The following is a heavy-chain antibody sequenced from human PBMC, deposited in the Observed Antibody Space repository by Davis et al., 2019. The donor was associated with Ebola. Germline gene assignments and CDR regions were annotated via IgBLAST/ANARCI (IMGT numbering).Heavy chain of an antibody. J-gene: IGHJ6*02. CDR3: ARAGPNVYYYYPMEV. CDR2: INPGRGNT. CDR1: EDIFNSYS. Sequence: ASVKVSCKTSEDIFNSYSVHWVRQAPGQRLEWMGWINPGRGNTKFSQRFQGRVTITADTSANTAYMELSSLTSEDTAVYFCARAGPNVYYYYPMEVWGQGTTVTVSS. D-gene: IGHD3-10*01. V-gene: IGHV1-3*01.